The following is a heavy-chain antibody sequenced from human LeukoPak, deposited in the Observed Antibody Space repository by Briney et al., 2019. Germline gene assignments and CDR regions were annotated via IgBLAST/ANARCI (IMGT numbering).Heavy chain of an antibody. CDR1: GYTFTSYD. CDR2: MNPNSGNT. J-gene: IGHJ5*02. Sequence: GASVRVSCKASGYTFTSYDINWVRHATGQGPEWMGWMNPNSGNTGYAQKFQGRVTMTRNTAISTAYMELSGLRSEDTAVYHCASPSAQIPHSSGYYNAWGQGTLVTVSS. D-gene: IGHD3-22*01. V-gene: IGHV1-8*01. CDR3: ASPSAQIPHSSGYYNA.